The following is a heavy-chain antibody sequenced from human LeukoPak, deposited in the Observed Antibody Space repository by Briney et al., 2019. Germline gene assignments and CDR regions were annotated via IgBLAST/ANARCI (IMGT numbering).Heavy chain of an antibody. CDR2: ISGSSSYT. CDR3: TRITVVAGNTYLADY. CDR1: GFTFSDYY. Sequence: GGSLRLSCAASGFTFSDYYMSWIRQVPGKGLGWVSYISGSSSYTNYADSVKGRFTISRDNANNSLYLQMNSLRAEDTAVYYCTRITVVAGNTYLADYWGQGTLVNVSS. V-gene: IGHV3-11*03. J-gene: IGHJ4*02. D-gene: IGHD6-19*01.